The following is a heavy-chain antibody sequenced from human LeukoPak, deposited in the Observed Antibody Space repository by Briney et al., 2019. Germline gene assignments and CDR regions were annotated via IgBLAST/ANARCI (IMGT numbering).Heavy chain of an antibody. CDR1: GYTFTGYY. Sequence: ASVKVSCKTSGYTFTGYYMHWVRQAPGQGLEWMGWINPNSGGTNYAQKFQGRVTMTRDTSISTAYMELSRLRSDDTAVYYCARWIDGYCSGGSCYLFDYWGQGTLVTVSS. J-gene: IGHJ4*02. CDR2: INPNSGGT. CDR3: ARWIDGYCSGGSCYLFDY. V-gene: IGHV1-2*02. D-gene: IGHD2-15*01.